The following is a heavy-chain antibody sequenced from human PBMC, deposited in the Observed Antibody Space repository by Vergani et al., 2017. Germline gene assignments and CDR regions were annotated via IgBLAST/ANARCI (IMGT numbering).Heavy chain of an antibody. V-gene: IGHV3-30*14. Sequence: QVQLVESGGGVVQPGRSLRLSCAASGFTLSSYAMHWVRQAPGKGLEWVAVISYDGSKKYYADSVKGRFTISRDNSKNTLYLQMNSLRAEDTAVYYCASSEDIFGVVINPFDYWGQGTLVTVSS. CDR1: GFTLSSYA. CDR2: ISYDGSKK. D-gene: IGHD3-3*02. J-gene: IGHJ4*02. CDR3: ASSEDIFGVVINPFDY.